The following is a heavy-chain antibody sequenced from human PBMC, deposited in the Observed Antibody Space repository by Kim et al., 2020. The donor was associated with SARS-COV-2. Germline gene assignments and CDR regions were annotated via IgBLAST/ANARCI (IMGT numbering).Heavy chain of an antibody. CDR2: IYHSGST. V-gene: IGHV4-4*02. CDR3: AMTPTYYYDSSGYYYDDAFDI. J-gene: IGHJ3*02. Sequence: SETLSLTCAVSGGSISSSNWWSWVRQPPGKGLEWIGEIYHSGSTNYNPSLKSRVTISVDKSKNQFSLKLSSVTAADTAVYYCAMTPTYYYDSSGYYYDDAFDIWGQGTMVTVSS. CDR1: GGSISSSNW. D-gene: IGHD3-22*01.